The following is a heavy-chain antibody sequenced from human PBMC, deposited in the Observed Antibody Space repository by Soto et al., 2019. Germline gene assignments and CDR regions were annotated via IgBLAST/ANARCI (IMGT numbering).Heavy chain of an antibody. J-gene: IGHJ4*02. CDR2: IYYRGYT. V-gene: IGHV4-39*01. CDR1: GGSITSSSYY. CDR3: ASPAGADYTFDY. Sequence: SETLSLTCAVSGGSITSSSYYWGWIRQAPGRGLEWIGTIYYRGYTYYNPSLESRVTISAGTSKNQLSLNPRSVTAADTAVYYCASPAGADYTFDYWGQGILVTVSS. D-gene: IGHD4-4*01.